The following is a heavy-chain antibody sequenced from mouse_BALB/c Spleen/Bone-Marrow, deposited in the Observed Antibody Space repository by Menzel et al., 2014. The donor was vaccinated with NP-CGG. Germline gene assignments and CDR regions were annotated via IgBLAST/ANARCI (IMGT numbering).Heavy chain of an antibody. CDR2: IRNKAYGYTT. D-gene: IGHD1-1*01. CDR1: GFTFTDYY. CDR3: ARDMGGLLFDS. Sequence: EVKLMESGGGLVQPGGSLRLSCATSGFTFTDYYMNWVRQPPGKALEWLAFIRNKAYGYTTEYSASVKGRFTISRDNSQNIPYLQVNTLRAEDSATYYCARDMGGLLFDSWGQGTTLSVSS. J-gene: IGHJ2*01. V-gene: IGHV7-3*02.